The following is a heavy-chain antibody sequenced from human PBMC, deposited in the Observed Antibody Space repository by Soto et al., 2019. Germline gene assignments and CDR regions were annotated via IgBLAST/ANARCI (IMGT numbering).Heavy chain of an antibody. V-gene: IGHV3-11*01. CDR1: GFTLSDYY. CDR3: AEFGGDCYYNF. D-gene: IGHD2-21*01. J-gene: IGHJ4*02. CDR2: ISISGTTI. Sequence: QVQLVESGGGLVKPGGSLRLSCAASGFTLSDYYMTWIRQAPGKGLEWVSDISISGTTIHYADSVRGRFTISRDNAKNSLGLQIDTLGSEDTAVYYCAEFGGDCYYNFWGQGTLVTVSS.